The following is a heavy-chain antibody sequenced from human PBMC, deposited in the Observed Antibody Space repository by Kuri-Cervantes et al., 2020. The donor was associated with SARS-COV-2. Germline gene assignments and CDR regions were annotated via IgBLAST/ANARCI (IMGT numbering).Heavy chain of an antibody. CDR1: GFTFSSYS. D-gene: IGHD3-10*01. CDR3: ARRSLMDV. CDR2: ISSSSSYI. Sequence: GESLKISCAASGFTFSSYSMNWVRQAPGKGLEWVSSISSSSSYIYYADSVKGRFTTSRDNAKNSLYLQMNSLRAEDTAVYYCARRSLMDVWGQGTTVTVSS. V-gene: IGHV3-21*01. J-gene: IGHJ6*02.